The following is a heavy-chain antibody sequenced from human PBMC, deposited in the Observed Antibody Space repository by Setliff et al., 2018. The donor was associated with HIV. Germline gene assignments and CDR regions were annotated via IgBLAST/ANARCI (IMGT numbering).Heavy chain of an antibody. J-gene: IGHJ4*02. CDR2: INQDGSTI. V-gene: IGHV3-7*01. D-gene: IGHD2-2*01. CDR1: GFTFRDYY. CDR3: VRDSSLSY. Sequence: PGGSLRLSCTASGFTFRDYYMSWIRQAPGKGLEWVANINQDGSTIKYLDSVKGRCTISRDNAKHSVYLQMNSLRAEDTAVYYCVRDSSLSYWGQGTLVTVSS.